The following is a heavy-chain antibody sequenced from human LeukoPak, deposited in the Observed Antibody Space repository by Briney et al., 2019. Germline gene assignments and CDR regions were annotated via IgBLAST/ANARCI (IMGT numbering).Heavy chain of an antibody. Sequence: GGSLRLSCAASGFTFSSYAMSCVRQAPGKGLEWVSAISGSGGSTYYADSVKGRFTISRDNSKNTLYLQMNSLRAEDTGVYYCARLRRNSDKSGFYYYYDYWGQGTLVTVSS. V-gene: IGHV3-23*01. CDR1: GFTFSSYA. CDR2: ISGSGGST. J-gene: IGHJ4*02. CDR3: ARLRRNSDKSGFYYYYDY. D-gene: IGHD3-22*01.